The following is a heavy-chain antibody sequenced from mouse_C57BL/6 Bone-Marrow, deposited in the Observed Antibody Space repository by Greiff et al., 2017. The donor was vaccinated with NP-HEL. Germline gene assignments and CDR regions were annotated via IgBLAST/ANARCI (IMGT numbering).Heavy chain of an antibody. Sequence: EVKVEESGGGLVKPGGSLKLSCAASGFTFSSYAMSWVRQTPEKRLEWVATISDGGSYTYYPDNVKGRFTISRDNAKNNLYLQMSHLKSEDTAMYYCARAVLYYFDYWGQGTTLTVSS. V-gene: IGHV5-4*03. CDR1: GFTFSSYA. CDR2: ISDGGSYT. J-gene: IGHJ2*01. CDR3: ARAVLYYFDY.